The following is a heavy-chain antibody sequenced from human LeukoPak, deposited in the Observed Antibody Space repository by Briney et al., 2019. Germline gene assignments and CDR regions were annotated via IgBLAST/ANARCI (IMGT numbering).Heavy chain of an antibody. Sequence: SETLSLTCTVSGGSISSYYWSWIRQPPGKGLEWIGYIYYSGYTNYNPSLKSRVTISVDTSKNQFSLKPSSVTAADTAVYYCARTLRDYYDSSGYYYGPYYYYYMDVWGKGTTVTISS. CDR1: GGSISSYY. J-gene: IGHJ6*03. D-gene: IGHD3-22*01. CDR3: ARTLRDYYDSSGYYYGPYYYYYMDV. V-gene: IGHV4-59*01. CDR2: IYYSGYT.